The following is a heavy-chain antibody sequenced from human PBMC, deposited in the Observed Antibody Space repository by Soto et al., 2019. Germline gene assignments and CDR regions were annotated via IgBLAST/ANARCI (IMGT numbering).Heavy chain of an antibody. V-gene: IGHV4-34*01. CDR1: GGSFSGYY. D-gene: IGHD4-17*01. Sequence: SETLSLTCAVYGGSFSGYYWCWIRQPPGKGLEWIGEINHSGSTNYNPSLKSRVTMSVDTSKNQFSLKLSSVTAADTAVYYCRVSYFFTSHGDYGFVHWIQGTLVSGS. CDR2: INHSGST. J-gene: IGHJ4*02. CDR3: RVSYFFTSHGDYGFVH.